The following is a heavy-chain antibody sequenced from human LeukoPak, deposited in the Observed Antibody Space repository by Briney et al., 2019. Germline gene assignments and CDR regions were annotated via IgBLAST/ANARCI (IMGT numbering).Heavy chain of an antibody. CDR3: ARDRVTMVRGIGNWFDP. D-gene: IGHD3-10*01. V-gene: IGHV1-3*01. J-gene: IGHJ5*02. CDR2: INAGNGNT. Sequence: ASVKVSWKASGYTFTSYAMHWVRQAPGQRLEWMGWINAGNGNTKYSQKFQGRVTITRDTSASTAYMELSSLRSEDTAVYYCARDRVTMVRGIGNWFDPWGQGTLVTVSS. CDR1: GYTFTSYA.